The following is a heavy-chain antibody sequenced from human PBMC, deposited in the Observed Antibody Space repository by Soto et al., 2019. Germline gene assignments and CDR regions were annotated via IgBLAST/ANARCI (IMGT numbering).Heavy chain of an antibody. D-gene: IGHD5-12*01. CDR2: ISWSSVTF. J-gene: IGHJ4*02. CDR1: GFTFDNYA. V-gene: IGHV3-9*01. CDR3: AKDHDEDFGYDLDYFDY. Sequence: EVQLVESGGGLVQPGRSLRLSCAASGFTFDNYAMHWVRQAPGKGLEWVSGISWSSVTFGYADSVKGRFTISRDNAXNPXYLQMNSLSAEDTAFYYCAKDHDEDFGYDLDYFDYWGQGTLVTVSS.